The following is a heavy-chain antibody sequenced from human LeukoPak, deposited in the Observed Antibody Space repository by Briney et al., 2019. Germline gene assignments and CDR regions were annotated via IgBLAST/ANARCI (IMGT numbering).Heavy chain of an antibody. V-gene: IGHV1-18*01. J-gene: IGHJ3*02. Sequence: ASVKVSCKASGYTFSSYGFSWVRQAPGQGLEWMGWISAYNGNTNYAQKLQGRVTMTTDTSTSTAYMELRSLRSDDTAVYYCARDFEAHYYDSSYIGAFDIWGQGTMVTVSS. CDR2: ISAYNGNT. CDR3: ARDFEAHYYDSSYIGAFDI. D-gene: IGHD3-22*01. CDR1: GYTFSSYG.